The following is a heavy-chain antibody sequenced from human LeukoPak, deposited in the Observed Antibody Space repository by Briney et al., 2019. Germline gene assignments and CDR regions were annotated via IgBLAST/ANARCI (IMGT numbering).Heavy chain of an antibody. CDR3: ARGLLKWNSSGYYYFQH. CDR1: GGSISSSNW. D-gene: IGHD3-22*01. Sequence: SETLSLTCAVSGGSISSSNWWSWVRQPPGKGLEWIGEINHSGSTNYNPSLKSRVTISVDTSKNQFSLKLSSVTAADTAVYYCARGLLKWNSSGYYYFQHWGQGTLVTVSS. CDR2: INHSGST. V-gene: IGHV4-4*02. J-gene: IGHJ1*01.